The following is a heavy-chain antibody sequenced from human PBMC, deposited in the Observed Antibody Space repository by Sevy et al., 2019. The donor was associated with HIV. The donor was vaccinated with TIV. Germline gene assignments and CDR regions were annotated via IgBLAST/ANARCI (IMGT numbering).Heavy chain of an antibody. CDR3: TTDASFHPWYALQY. J-gene: IGHJ1*01. CDR1: GFAFSDAW. V-gene: IGHV3-15*01. Sequence: GGSLRLSCAASGFAFSDAWMTWVRRAPGKGLEWVGRIKNKPDGGTADYAAPVKARFTISRDDSKNKRYLQMNSLKTEDTAGYYCTTDASFHPWYALQYWGQGSLVTVSS. D-gene: IGHD6-13*01. CDR2: IKNKPDGGTA.